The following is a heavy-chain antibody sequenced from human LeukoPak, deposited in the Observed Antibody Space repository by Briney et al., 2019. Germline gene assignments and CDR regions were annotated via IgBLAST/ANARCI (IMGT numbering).Heavy chain of an antibody. CDR1: GGSFSGYY. CDR3: ARARGVVPAAIFDY. J-gene: IGHJ4*02. D-gene: IGHD2-2*01. CDR2: INHSGST. Sequence: PSETLSLTCAVYGGSFSGYYWSWIRQPPGKGLEWIGEINHSGSTNYLPSLKSRVTVSLDPSKTQFSLNLRSVTVAAPAVYSCARARGVVPAAIFDYWGQGTLVTVSS. V-gene: IGHV4-34*01.